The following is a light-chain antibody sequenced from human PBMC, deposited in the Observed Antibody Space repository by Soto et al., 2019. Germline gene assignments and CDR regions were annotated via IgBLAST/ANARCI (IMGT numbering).Light chain of an antibody. Sequence: ESVLTQSPGTLSLSLGERATLSCRASQSVSSSYLAWYQQKPGQAPRLLIYGASSRATGIPDRFSGSGSGTDFTLTISRLEPEDFAVYYCQQYGSSPRITFGQGTRLEI. CDR1: QSVSSSY. CDR2: GAS. V-gene: IGKV3-20*01. J-gene: IGKJ5*01. CDR3: QQYGSSPRIT.